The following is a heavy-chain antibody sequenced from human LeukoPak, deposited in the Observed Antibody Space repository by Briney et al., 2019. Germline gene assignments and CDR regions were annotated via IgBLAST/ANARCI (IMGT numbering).Heavy chain of an antibody. CDR3: ASGIHYDILTGYLARRFDY. CDR1: GGSISSSNW. J-gene: IGHJ4*02. V-gene: IGHV4-4*02. CDR2: IYHSGST. Sequence: SGTLSLTCAVSGGSISSSNWWSWVRQPPGKGLEWIGEIYHSGSTNYNPSLKSRVTISVDKSKNQFSLKLSSVTAADTAVYYCASGIHYDILTGYLARRFDYWGQGTLVTVSS. D-gene: IGHD3-9*01.